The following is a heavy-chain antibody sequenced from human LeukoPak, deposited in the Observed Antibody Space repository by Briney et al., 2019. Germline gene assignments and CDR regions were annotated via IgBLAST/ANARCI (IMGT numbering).Heavy chain of an antibody. J-gene: IGHJ4*02. CDR2: IYSGGST. Sequence: GGSLRLSCAASGFTVSSNYMSWVRQAPGKGLEWVSVIYSGGSTYYADSVKGRFTISRDNSKNTLYLQMNSLRAEDTAVYYCARDIVVVVAATRGGFDYWGQGTLVTVSS. CDR1: GFTVSSNY. D-gene: IGHD2-15*01. CDR3: ARDIVVVVAATRGGFDY. V-gene: IGHV3-53*01.